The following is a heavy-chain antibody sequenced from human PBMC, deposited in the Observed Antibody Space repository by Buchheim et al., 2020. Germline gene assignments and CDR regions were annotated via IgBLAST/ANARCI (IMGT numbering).Heavy chain of an antibody. J-gene: IGHJ4*02. CDR1: GFTFSSYI. D-gene: IGHD3/OR15-3a*01. CDR3: ARDQRTELDY. V-gene: IGHV3-30-3*01. Sequence: QVQLVESGGGVVQPGRSLRLSCVVSGFTFSSYIMHWVRQAPGKGLEWVAVISYDGSEKYYADSVKGRFTISRDNSKNTLYVQVNSLRAEDTAVYYCARDQRTELDYWGQGTL. CDR2: ISYDGSEK.